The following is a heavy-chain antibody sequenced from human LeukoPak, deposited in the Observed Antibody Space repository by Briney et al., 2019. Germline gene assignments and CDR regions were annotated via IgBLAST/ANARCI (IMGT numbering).Heavy chain of an antibody. D-gene: IGHD6-6*01. CDR3: ATDRRLDY. CDR1: GFSFSDYY. J-gene: IGHJ4*02. Sequence: GGSLRLSCAASGFSFSDYYMSWVRQAPGKGLEWVSFIGSSGRTIEYADSVKGRFTVSRDDAKNSLFLQMNSLRAEDTAVYYCATDRRLDYWGQGTLVTVSS. V-gene: IGHV3-11*04. CDR2: IGSSGRTI.